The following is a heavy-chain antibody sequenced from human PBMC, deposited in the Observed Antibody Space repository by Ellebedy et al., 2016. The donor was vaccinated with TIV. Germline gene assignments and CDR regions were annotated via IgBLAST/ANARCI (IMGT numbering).Heavy chain of an antibody. Sequence: SETLSLXXTVSGDSISSSNYYWGWIRQPPGKGLEWIGNIHYSGSTYYNPSLRSRVTISVDTSKNQFSLRLSSVTAADTALYYCATSIAASLRWFDPWGQGTLVTVSS. CDR2: IHYSGST. CDR3: ATSIAASLRWFDP. D-gene: IGHD6-13*01. CDR1: GDSISSSNYY. V-gene: IGHV4-39*01. J-gene: IGHJ5*02.